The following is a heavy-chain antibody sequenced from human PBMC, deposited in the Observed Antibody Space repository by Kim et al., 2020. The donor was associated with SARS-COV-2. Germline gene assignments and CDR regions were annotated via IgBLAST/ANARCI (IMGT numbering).Heavy chain of an antibody. CDR3: ARAPITMIVVVKAFDI. D-gene: IGHD3-22*01. J-gene: IGHJ3*02. V-gene: IGHV4-31*02. Sequence: PSLKGRVTISVETSKNQFALKLSSVTAADTAVYYCARAPITMIVVVKAFDIWGQGTMVTVSS.